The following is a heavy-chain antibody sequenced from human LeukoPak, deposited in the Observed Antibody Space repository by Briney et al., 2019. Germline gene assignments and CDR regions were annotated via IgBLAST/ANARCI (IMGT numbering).Heavy chain of an antibody. CDR3: ARESGYYDSSGYYHDAFDI. Sequence: ASVKVSCKASGYTFTSYGISWVRQAPGQGLEWMGWISAYNGNTNYAQKLQGRVTMTTDTSTSTAYMELRSLRFDDTAVYYCARESGYYDSSGYYHDAFDIWGQGTMVTASS. CDR2: ISAYNGNT. J-gene: IGHJ3*02. V-gene: IGHV1-18*01. D-gene: IGHD3-22*01. CDR1: GYTFTSYG.